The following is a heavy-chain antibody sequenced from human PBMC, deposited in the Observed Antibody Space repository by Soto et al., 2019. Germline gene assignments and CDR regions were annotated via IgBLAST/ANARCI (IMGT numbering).Heavy chain of an antibody. CDR3: ARERPYDFWSGYSNMKSEYYYYGMDV. V-gene: IGHV3-30-3*01. CDR2: ISYDGSNK. Sequence: QVQLVESGGGVVQPGRSLRLSCAASGFTFSSYAMHWVRQAPGKGLEWVAVISYDGSNKYYADSVKGRFTISRDNSKNTLYLQMNSLRAEDTAVYYCARERPYDFWSGYSNMKSEYYYYGMDVWGQGTTVTVSS. D-gene: IGHD3-3*01. J-gene: IGHJ6*02. CDR1: GFTFSSYA.